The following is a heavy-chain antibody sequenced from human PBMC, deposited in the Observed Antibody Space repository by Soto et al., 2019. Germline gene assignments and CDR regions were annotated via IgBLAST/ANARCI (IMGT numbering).Heavy chain of an antibody. CDR2: ISAYNGNT. CDR3: ARDRVYSSGYYLPRTDTVPEY. V-gene: IGHV1-18*01. Sequence: SSWPHQDTEQGLEWMGWISAYNGNTNYAQKLQGRVTMTTDTSTSTAYMELRSLRSDDTAVYYCARDRVYSSGYYLPRTDTVPEYWGQRTLDTVSS. D-gene: IGHD3-22*01. J-gene: IGHJ4*02.